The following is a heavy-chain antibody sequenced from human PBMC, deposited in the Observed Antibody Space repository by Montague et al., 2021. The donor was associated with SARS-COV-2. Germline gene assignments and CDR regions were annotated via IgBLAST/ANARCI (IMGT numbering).Heavy chain of an antibody. D-gene: IGHD1-26*01. CDR3: ARFTSTGSGSYYIFDY. V-gene: IGHV4-61*10. CDR1: GDSISSGTHY. Sequence: SETLSLTCTVSGDSISSGTHYWSWIRQPAGKGLEWIGEIYHDGSTNYNPSLKSRLTISVDKSKNQFSLKLSSVTAADTAVYYCARFTSTGSGSYYIFDYWGQGTLVTVSS. CDR2: IYHDGST. J-gene: IGHJ4*02.